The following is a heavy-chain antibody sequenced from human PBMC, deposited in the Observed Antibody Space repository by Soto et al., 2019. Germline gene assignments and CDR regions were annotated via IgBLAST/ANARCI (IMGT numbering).Heavy chain of an antibody. Sequence: QVQLVQSGAEVRKPGSSVKVSCKASGGTFRRHAISWVRQAPGQGLEWMGGIIPIFGTANHAQKFQGRVTIIAEESTSTVYMELSSLRSEDTAMYYCARGWGYDSNDYYYAYWGQGTLVIVSS. CDR2: IIPIFGTA. CDR3: ARGWGYDSNDYYYAY. V-gene: IGHV1-69*01. J-gene: IGHJ4*02. CDR1: GGTFRRHA. D-gene: IGHD3-22*01.